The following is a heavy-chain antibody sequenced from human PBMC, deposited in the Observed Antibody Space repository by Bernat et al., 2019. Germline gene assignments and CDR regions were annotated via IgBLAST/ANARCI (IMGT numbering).Heavy chain of an antibody. J-gene: IGHJ4*02. CDR3: VRGGTTLVTPRSFFFDF. V-gene: IGHV1-2*02. Sequence: QVQLVQSGAEVKKPGASVKVSCKASGYTFSGYYIHWVQQAPVQGLEWMGWINPNSGGTNYPHEFQGRVTMTRDTSISTVYMELSRLRSDDTAVYYCVRGGTTLVTPRSFFFDFWGQGTLLTVSS. CDR1: GYTFSGYY. CDR2: INPNSGGT. D-gene: IGHD4-23*01.